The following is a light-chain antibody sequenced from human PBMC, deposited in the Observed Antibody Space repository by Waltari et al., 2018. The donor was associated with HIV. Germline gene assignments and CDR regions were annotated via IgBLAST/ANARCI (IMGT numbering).Light chain of an antibody. CDR3: GTWDRSLSAAV. J-gene: IGLJ3*02. CDR1: TPNLGNDY. CDR2: DNT. Sequence: QSVLTHPPSVSAAPGQKVTISCSGSTPNLGNDYLSWYQHVPGAAPRRLIYDNTKRPSGIPDRFSGSRSGTSATLGITGLQTGDEAHYYCGTWDRSLSAAVFGGGTKLTVL. V-gene: IGLV1-51*01.